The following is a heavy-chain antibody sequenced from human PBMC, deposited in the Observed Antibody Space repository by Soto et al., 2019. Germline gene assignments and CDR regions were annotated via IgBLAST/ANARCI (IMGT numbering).Heavy chain of an antibody. CDR2: IYYSGST. Sequence: TSETLSLTCTVSGGSISSYYWSWIRQPPGKGLEWIGYIYYSGSTYYNPSLKSRVTISLDTSKNQFSLKVNSVTAADTAVYYCARENGYSAFDIWGQGTMVTVS. D-gene: IGHD3-22*01. V-gene: IGHV4-59*01. CDR1: GGSISSYY. J-gene: IGHJ3*02. CDR3: ARENGYSAFDI.